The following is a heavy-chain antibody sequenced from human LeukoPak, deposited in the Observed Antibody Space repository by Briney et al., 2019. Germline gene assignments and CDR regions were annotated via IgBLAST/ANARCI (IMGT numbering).Heavy chain of an antibody. CDR1: GFTFSSYG. V-gene: IGHV3-48*04. J-gene: IGHJ5*02. CDR3: ATPARGGSALP. CDR2: ISSSGSTI. D-gene: IGHD6-19*01. Sequence: GGSLRLSCAASGFTFSSYGMSWVRQAPGKGLEWVSYISSSGSTIYYADSVKGRFTISRDNTKKSLFLQINSLRAEDTAVYYCATPARGGSALPWGQGALVTVSS.